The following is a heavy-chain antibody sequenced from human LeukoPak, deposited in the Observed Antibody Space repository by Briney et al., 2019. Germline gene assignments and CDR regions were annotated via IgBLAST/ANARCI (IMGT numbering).Heavy chain of an antibody. CDR1: GFTFSNAW. CDR3: ARAAGSYYYGSGSYYNGIDY. J-gene: IGHJ4*02. V-gene: IGHV3-7*01. Sequence: PGGSLRLSCAPSGFTFSNAWMSWVRQAPGKGLEWVANIRQDGSEKYYVDSVKGRFTISRDNAKNSLYLQMNSLRAEDTAVYYCARAAGSYYYGSGSYYNGIDYWGQGTLVTVSS. CDR2: IRQDGSEK. D-gene: IGHD3-10*01.